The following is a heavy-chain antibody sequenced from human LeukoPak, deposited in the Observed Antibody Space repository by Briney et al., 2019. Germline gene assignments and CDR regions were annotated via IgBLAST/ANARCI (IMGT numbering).Heavy chain of an antibody. CDR1: GGSVSSSGYY. CDR2: IYYSGST. V-gene: IGHV4-39*07. D-gene: IGHD2-2*01. CDR3: AREFCSSTSCYVFDP. J-gene: IGHJ5*02. Sequence: SETLSLTCSVSGGSVSSSGYYWGWIRQPPGKGLERIGSIYYSGSTYYNPSLKSRVTISVDTSKNQFSLKLSSVTAADTAVYYCAREFCSSTSCYVFDPWGQGTLVTVSS.